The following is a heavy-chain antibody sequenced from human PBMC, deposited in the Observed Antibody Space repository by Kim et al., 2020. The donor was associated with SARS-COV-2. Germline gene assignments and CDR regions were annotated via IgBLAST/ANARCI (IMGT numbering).Heavy chain of an antibody. V-gene: IGHV4-4*02. CDR2: IYHSGST. Sequence: SETLSLTCAVSGGSISSSNWWSWVRQPPGKGLEWIGEIYHSGSTNYNPSLKSRVTISVDKTKNQFSLKLSSVTAAVTAVYYCAREMSGYSYGYSDYYYYYGMDVWGQGTTVTVSS. CDR1: GGSISSSNW. D-gene: IGHD5-18*01. CDR3: AREMSGYSYGYSDYYYYYGMDV. J-gene: IGHJ6*02.